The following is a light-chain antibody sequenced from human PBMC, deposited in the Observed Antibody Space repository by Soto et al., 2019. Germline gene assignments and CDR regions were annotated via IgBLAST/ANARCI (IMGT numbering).Light chain of an antibody. Sequence: QSALTQPASVSGSPGQSITISCTGTSSDVGGYNHVSWYQQHPGKAPQLIIYEDINRPSGLSSRFSGSKSGNTASLTISGLQAEDEADYFCCSYTTSSTLVCGTGTKVTVL. CDR3: CSYTTSSTLV. CDR2: EDI. CDR1: SSDVGGYNH. J-gene: IGLJ1*01. V-gene: IGLV2-14*01.